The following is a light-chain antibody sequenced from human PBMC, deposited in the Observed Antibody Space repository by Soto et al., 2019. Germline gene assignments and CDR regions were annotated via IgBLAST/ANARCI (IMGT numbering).Light chain of an antibody. CDR2: FAS. CDR1: QGIGKD. J-gene: IGKJ4*01. V-gene: IGKV1-6*01. Sequence: AIQMTQSPSSLSASVGDRVIITCRASQGIGKDLGWYQQKPGKAPKLLIYFASSLQSGVPSRFSGNGSGTDFTLTITSLQPEDFATYYCLQDYNFPITFGGGTKVEIK. CDR3: LQDYNFPIT.